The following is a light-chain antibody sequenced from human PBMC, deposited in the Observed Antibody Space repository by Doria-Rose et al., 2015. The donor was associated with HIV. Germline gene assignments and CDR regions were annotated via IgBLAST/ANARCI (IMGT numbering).Light chain of an antibody. CDR3: CTYASSTTLI. J-gene: IGLJ1*01. CDR2: EVN. CDR1: SSDVGSYND. Sequence: SCTGTSSDVGSYNDVSWYQQYPGKAPKVMIYEVNKQPSGVSNRFSGSKSGNTASLTISRLQAEDEADYYCCTYASSTTLIFGTGTKVTVL. V-gene: IGLV2-23*02.